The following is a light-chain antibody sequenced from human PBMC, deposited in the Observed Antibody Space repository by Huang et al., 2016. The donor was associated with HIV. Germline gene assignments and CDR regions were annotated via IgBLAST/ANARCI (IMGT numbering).Light chain of an antibody. CDR2: DAS. V-gene: IGKV3-11*01. Sequence: EIVLTQSPATLSLSPGERATLSCRASQSVSSYLAWYQQKPGQAPRLLIYDASNSATGIHARFSGSGSGTDFTLTISSLEPEDFAVYYCQQRSNWPPYTFGQGTKLEIK. J-gene: IGKJ2*01. CDR1: QSVSSY. CDR3: QQRSNWPPYT.